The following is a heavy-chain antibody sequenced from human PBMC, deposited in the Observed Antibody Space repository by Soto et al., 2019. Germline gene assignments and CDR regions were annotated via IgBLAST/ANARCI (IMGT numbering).Heavy chain of an antibody. V-gene: IGHV4-34*01. J-gene: IGHJ5*02. CDR2: INHSGST. Sequence: PSETMSLTCAVYGGSVCGYYWSWIRQHPGKGLEWIGEINHSGSTNYNPSLKSRVTISVDTSKNQFSLKLSSVTAADTAVYYCARGHGYYDFWSGYHRRNWFDPWGQGTLVTVSS. CDR1: GGSVCGYY. D-gene: IGHD3-3*01. CDR3: ARGHGYYDFWSGYHRRNWFDP.